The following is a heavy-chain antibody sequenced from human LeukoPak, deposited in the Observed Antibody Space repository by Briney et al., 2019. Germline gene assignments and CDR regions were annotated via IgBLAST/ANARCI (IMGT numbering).Heavy chain of an antibody. J-gene: IGHJ5*02. CDR2: MNPNSGNT. D-gene: IGHD2-2*02. CDR1: GYTFTGYY. Sequence: ASVKVSCKASGYTFTGYYMHWVRQATGQGLEWMGWMNPNSGNTGYAQKFQGRVTMTRNTSISTAYMELSSLRSEDTAVYYCARGGEALGYCSSTSCYTGGWFDPWGQGTLVTVSS. CDR3: ARGGEALGYCSSTSCYTGGWFDP. V-gene: IGHV1-8*02.